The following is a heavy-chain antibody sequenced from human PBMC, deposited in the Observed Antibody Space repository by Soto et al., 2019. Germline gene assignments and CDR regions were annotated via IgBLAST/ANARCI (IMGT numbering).Heavy chain of an antibody. J-gene: IGHJ6*02. CDR1: GFTFSNAW. CDR3: WGSTYYDFWTPENTDFEYYGMDV. CDR2: IKSKTDGGTT. Sequence: PGGSLRLSCAASGFTFSNAWMNWVRQAPGKGLEWVGRIKSKTDGGTTDYAAPVKGRFTISRDDSKNTLYLQMNSLKTEDTAVYYCWGSTYYDFWTPENTDFEYYGMDVWGQGTTVTVSS. D-gene: IGHD3-3*01. V-gene: IGHV3-15*07.